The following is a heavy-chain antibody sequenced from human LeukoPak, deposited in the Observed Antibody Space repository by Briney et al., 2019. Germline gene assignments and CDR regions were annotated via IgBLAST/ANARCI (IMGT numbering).Heavy chain of an antibody. J-gene: IGHJ3*02. CDR2: INRNRGGT. CDR1: GGTFSSYA. Sequence: ASVKVSCKACGGTFSSYAISWGRQAPGQGLEYMGWINRNRGGTNYAQNFQGRVTMTGDTSISTAYMELRRLTSDDTAVYYCARDSGSYFHDAFDIWGQGTMVTVSS. CDR3: ARDSGSYFHDAFDI. V-gene: IGHV1-2*02. D-gene: IGHD1-26*01.